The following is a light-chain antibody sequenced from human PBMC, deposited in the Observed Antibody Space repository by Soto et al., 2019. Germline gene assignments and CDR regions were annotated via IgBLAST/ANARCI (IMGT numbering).Light chain of an antibody. Sequence: DIQPIQSPSTLSASVGDRVTITCRASQGISTYLNWYQQKPGKAPKLLIYAASSLQSGVQSRFSGSGSETDFTLTISSLQPEDFATYSCKQSYSTTWTFGQGTKVDIK. CDR3: KQSYSTTWT. J-gene: IGKJ1*01. CDR1: QGISTY. V-gene: IGKV1-39*01. CDR2: AAS.